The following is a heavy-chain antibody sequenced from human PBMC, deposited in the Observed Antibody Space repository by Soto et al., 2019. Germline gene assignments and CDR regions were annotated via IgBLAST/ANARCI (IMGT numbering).Heavy chain of an antibody. Sequence: QVQLVESGGGVVQPGGSLILSCAASRFTLSNCGMHWVRQAPGRGLEWVAMISYDGNEKHYIDSVKGRFTISRDDSKNTLYLHMNSLRPEDTAVYYCAKDLYTSGWYNYFDPWGQGTLVTVSS. V-gene: IGHV3-30*18. CDR2: ISYDGNEK. D-gene: IGHD6-19*01. CDR3: AKDLYTSGWYNYFDP. J-gene: IGHJ5*02. CDR1: RFTLSNCG.